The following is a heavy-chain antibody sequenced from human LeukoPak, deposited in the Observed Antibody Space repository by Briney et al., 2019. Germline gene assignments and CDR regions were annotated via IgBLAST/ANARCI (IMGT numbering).Heavy chain of an antibody. D-gene: IGHD1-26*01. CDR2: IYSSGST. Sequence: SETLSLTCTVSGGTISRYYWSWIRQSPGKGLEWIGYIYSSGSTNSNPSLKSRVTISVDTSRNQFSLNLRSVTAADTAVYYCARHESAVGALFYWGQGTLVTVSS. CDR1: GGTISRYY. J-gene: IGHJ4*02. V-gene: IGHV4-59*08. CDR3: ARHESAVGALFY.